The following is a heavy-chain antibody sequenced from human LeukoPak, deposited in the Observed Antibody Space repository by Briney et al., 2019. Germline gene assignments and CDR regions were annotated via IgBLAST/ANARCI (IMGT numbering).Heavy chain of an antibody. CDR1: GFTFDDFS. V-gene: IGHV3-49*04. J-gene: IGHJ3*02. D-gene: IGHD4-17*01. Sequence: TGGSLRLSCTTSGFTFDDFSMSWVRQAPGKGLEWVGFIRSKAYGGTLEYAASVGGRFTISRDDSKSVAYLQMNSLKTEDTAVYYCTRPFYGDYPDAFDIWGQGTMDTVSS. CDR2: IRSKAYGGTL. CDR3: TRPFYGDYPDAFDI.